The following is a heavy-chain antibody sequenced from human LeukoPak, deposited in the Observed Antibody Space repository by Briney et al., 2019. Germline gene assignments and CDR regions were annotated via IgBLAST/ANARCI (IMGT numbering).Heavy chain of an antibody. V-gene: IGHV4-34*01. CDR1: GGSFSGYY. D-gene: IGHD4-23*01. Sequence: SETLSLTCAVYGGSFSGYYWSWIRQPPGKGLEWIGEISHSGSTNYNPSLKSRVTISVDTSKNQFSLKLSSVTAADTAVYYCARGRGGKYKWGQGTLVTVSS. CDR2: ISHSGST. J-gene: IGHJ4*02. CDR3: ARGRGGKYK.